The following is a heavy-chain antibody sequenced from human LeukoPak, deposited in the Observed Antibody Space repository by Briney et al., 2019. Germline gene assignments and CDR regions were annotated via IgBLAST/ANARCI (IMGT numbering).Heavy chain of an antibody. CDR2: IYYSGST. CDR1: GGSFSSSSYY. Sequence: AETLSLTCTVSGGSFSSSSYYWGWIRQPPGTGLEWLGCIYYSGSTYYNPSLKSRVTISVDTSKNQFSLKLSSVTAADTAVYYCGSFGELLSRGGHYWRQGTLVTVSS. CDR3: GSFGELLSRGGHY. J-gene: IGHJ4*02. D-gene: IGHD3-10*01. V-gene: IGHV4-39*01.